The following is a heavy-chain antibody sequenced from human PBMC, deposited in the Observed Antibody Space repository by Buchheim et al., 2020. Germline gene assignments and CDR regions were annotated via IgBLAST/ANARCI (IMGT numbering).Heavy chain of an antibody. CDR3: AKVDYGGNSRYFDY. J-gene: IGHJ4*02. Sequence: EVQLLESGGALVQPGGSLRLSCAASGFTFSSSAMTWVRQAPGRGLEWGSAISGSGGSTYYADSVKGRFPIPRDNSKNTLYLQMNSLRAEDTAVYYCAKVDYGGNSRYFDYWGQGTL. D-gene: IGHD4-23*01. CDR2: ISGSGGST. CDR1: GFTFSSSA. V-gene: IGHV3-23*01.